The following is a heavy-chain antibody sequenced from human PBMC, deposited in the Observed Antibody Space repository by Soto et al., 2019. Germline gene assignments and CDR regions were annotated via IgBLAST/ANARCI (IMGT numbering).Heavy chain of an antibody. Sequence: EVQLVESGGGLVQPGGSLRLSCAASGFTFSDHYMDWVRQAPGKGLEWVGRARNKDNSYFTEYAASVKGRVTISRDESQNSLYLRMNSLKTEDTAVYYCVRGKGGFLYYYMDVWGKGTTVTVS. V-gene: IGHV3-72*01. CDR3: VRGKGGFLYYYMDV. CDR1: GFTFSDHY. J-gene: IGHJ6*03. CDR2: ARNKDNSYFT.